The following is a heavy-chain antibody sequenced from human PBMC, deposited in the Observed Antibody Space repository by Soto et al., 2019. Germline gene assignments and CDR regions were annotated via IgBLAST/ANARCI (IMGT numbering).Heavy chain of an antibody. D-gene: IGHD2-15*01. CDR3: ASPPAGRGYCSGGSCWRGWYFDL. J-gene: IGHJ2*01. V-gene: IGHV1-69*13. Sequence: GASVKVSCKASGGTFSSYAISWVRQAPGQGLEWMGGIIPIFGTANYAQKFQGRVTITADESTSTAYMELSSLRSEDTAVYYCASPPAGRGYCSGGSCWRGWYFDLWGRGTLVTVSS. CDR2: IIPIFGTA. CDR1: GGTFSSYA.